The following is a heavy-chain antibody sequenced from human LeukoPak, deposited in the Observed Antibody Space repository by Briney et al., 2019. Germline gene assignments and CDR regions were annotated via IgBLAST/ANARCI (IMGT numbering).Heavy chain of an antibody. J-gene: IGHJ4*02. V-gene: IGHV3-30*18. Sequence: GGSLRLSCAASGFTFSSYGMHWVRQAPGKGLEGVAVISYDGRNKYYADSVKGRFTISRDNSKNTLYLQMNSLRAEDTAVYYCAKDLYYADSAYTCPFDYWGQGTLVTVSS. CDR1: GFTFSSYG. D-gene: IGHD3-16*01. CDR2: ISYDGRNK. CDR3: AKDLYYADSAYTCPFDY.